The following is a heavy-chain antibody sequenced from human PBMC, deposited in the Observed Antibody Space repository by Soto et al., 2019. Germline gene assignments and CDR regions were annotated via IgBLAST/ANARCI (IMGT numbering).Heavy chain of an antibody. D-gene: IGHD3-16*01. CDR2: ISSSGSTI. CDR3: ARDLIMAQSGGY. Sequence: EVQLVESGGGLVQPGGSLRLSCAASGFTFSSYEMNWVRQAPGKGLEWVSYISSSGSTIYYADSVKGRFTISRDNAKNSLYLQMNSLRAEDTAVYYCARDLIMAQSGGYWGLGTLVTVSS. V-gene: IGHV3-48*03. J-gene: IGHJ4*02. CDR1: GFTFSSYE.